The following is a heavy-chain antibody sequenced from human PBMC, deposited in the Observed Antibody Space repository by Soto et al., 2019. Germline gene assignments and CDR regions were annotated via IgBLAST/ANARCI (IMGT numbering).Heavy chain of an antibody. CDR2: IYYSGST. CDR1: GGSISSGGYY. J-gene: IGHJ4*02. CDR3: ARGRQDLTTTDFDY. Sequence: SETLSLTCTVSGGSISSGGYYWSWIRQHPGKGLEWIGYIYYSGSTYYNPSLKSRVTISVDRSKNQFSLKLSSVTAADTAVYYCARGRQDLTTTDFDYWGQGTLVTVSS. V-gene: IGHV4-31*03. D-gene: IGHD4-4*01.